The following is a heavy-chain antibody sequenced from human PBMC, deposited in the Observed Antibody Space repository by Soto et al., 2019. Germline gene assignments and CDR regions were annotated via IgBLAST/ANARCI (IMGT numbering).Heavy chain of an antibody. Sequence: GGSLRLSCAASGFSVSSLYMTWVRQAPGKGLQWVAVISSDDNTYYADSVKGRFTISRDTSRNTLYLDMNSLRAEDTAVYYCARDTFGGDYDFMHGGQGTLVTSPQ. V-gene: IGHV3-66*01. D-gene: IGHD3-3*01. CDR3: ARDTFGGDYDFMH. J-gene: IGHJ4*02. CDR1: GFSVSSLY. CDR2: ISSDDNT.